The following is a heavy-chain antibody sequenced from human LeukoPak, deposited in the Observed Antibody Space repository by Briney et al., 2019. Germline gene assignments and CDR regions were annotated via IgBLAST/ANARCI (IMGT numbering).Heavy chain of an antibody. CDR3: AGEAPAANFDY. Sequence: PSETLSLTCTVSGGSISSYYWSWIRQPPGKGLEWIGYIYYSGSTNYNPSLKSRVTISVDTSKNQFSLKLSSVTAADTAVYYCAGEAPAANFDYWGQGTLVTVSS. CDR1: GGSISSYY. CDR2: IYYSGST. V-gene: IGHV4-59*01. J-gene: IGHJ4*02. D-gene: IGHD2-2*01.